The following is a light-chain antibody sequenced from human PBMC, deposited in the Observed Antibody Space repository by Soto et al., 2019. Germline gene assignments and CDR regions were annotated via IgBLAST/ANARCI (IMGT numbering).Light chain of an antibody. J-gene: IGKJ4*01. CDR3: QHYNSYPLS. Sequence: DIPMTQSPSTLSASVGDRVTITCRASQSISSWLAWYQQKPGKAPKLLIYKASSLKSGVPSRFSGSGSGTEFTLTISSLQPDDFATYYCQHYNSYPLSFGGGTKVEIK. CDR1: QSISSW. V-gene: IGKV1-5*03. CDR2: KAS.